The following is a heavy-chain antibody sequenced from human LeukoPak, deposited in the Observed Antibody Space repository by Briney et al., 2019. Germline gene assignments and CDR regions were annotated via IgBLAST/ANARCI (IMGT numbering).Heavy chain of an antibody. D-gene: IGHD1-26*01. Sequence: PSQTLSLTRTVSGGSISSSSYYWGWIRQPPGKGREWIGSIYYSGSTYYNPSLKSRVTISVDTSRNQFSLKLSSVTAADTAVYYCASGLLFDYWGQGTLVTVSS. J-gene: IGHJ4*02. CDR2: IYYSGST. V-gene: IGHV4-39*01. CDR3: ASGLLFDY. CDR1: GGSISSSSYY.